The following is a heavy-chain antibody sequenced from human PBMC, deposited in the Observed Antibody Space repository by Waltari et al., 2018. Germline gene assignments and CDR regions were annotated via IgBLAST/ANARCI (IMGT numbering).Heavy chain of an antibody. CDR3: TREHEWPPLQSGGVAS. J-gene: IGHJ5*02. D-gene: IGHD3-16*01. Sequence: EVRLLESGGGLVQPGGSLRLSCEASGFDFSDSVMSWVRQVPGKGLEWISAISADAGSTYYSASVKGRFATSRDNSNNFLFVDMNSLRAEDKATYCCTREHEWPPLQSGGVASWGQGSQVTVS. CDR2: ISADAGST. CDR1: GFDFSDSV. V-gene: IGHV3-23*01.